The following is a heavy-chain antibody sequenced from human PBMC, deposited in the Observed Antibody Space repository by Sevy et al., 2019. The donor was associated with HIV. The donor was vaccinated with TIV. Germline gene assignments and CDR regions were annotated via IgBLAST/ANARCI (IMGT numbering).Heavy chain of an antibody. CDR2: INPSGGST. CDR1: GYTFTSYY. D-gene: IGHD3-3*01. CDR3: ARDGGSYDFWSGYYPNYYYYGMDV. Sequence: ASVKVSCKASGYTFTSYYMHWVRQAPGQGLEWMGIINPSGGSTSYAQKFQGRVTMTRDTSTSTVYMELSSLRSEDTAVYYCARDGGSYDFWSGYYPNYYYYGMDVWGQGTTVTVSS. V-gene: IGHV1-46*01. J-gene: IGHJ6*02.